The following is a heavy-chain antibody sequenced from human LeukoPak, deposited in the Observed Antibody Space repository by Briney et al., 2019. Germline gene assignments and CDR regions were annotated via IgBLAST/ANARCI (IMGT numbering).Heavy chain of an antibody. CDR2: IYYSGST. CDR3: ARGTWGYGDYFEAFDI. V-gene: IGHV4-39*07. CDR1: GGSISSSSYY. J-gene: IGHJ3*02. D-gene: IGHD4-17*01. Sequence: SETLSLTCTVSGGSISSSSYYWGWIRQPPGKGLEWIGSIYYSGSTYYNPSLKSRVTISVDTSKNQFSLKLSSVTAADTAVYYCARGTWGYGDYFEAFDIWGQGTMVTVSS.